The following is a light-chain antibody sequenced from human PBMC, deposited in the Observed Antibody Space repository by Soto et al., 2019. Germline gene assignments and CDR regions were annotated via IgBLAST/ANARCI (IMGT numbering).Light chain of an antibody. CDR2: SAS. V-gene: IGKV3-15*01. Sequence: ETVMTQSPATLSMSPGERITLSCRASQSVSRNSAWYQQRPGQTPRLLFYSASTRATGIPVRFSASGSGTEFILTISSLQSEDFAVYYCQQYNNWPLTCGGGTKV. J-gene: IGKJ4*01. CDR1: QSVSRN. CDR3: QQYNNWPLT.